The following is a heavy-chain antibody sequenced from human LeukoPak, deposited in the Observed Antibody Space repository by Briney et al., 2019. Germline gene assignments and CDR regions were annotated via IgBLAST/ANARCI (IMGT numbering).Heavy chain of an antibody. CDR1: GFTFSSYG. V-gene: IGHV3-30*18. J-gene: IGHJ4*02. Sequence: PGRSLRLSCAGSGFTFSSYGIHWVRQAPGKGLGWVSVISSDGGTTYYADSVKGRFTISRDNSRNTVYVQMNSLRTEDTAVYYCAKEGAVRGSMRFDYWGQGTLVTVSS. D-gene: IGHD2/OR15-2a*01. CDR2: ISSDGGTT. CDR3: AKEGAVRGSMRFDY.